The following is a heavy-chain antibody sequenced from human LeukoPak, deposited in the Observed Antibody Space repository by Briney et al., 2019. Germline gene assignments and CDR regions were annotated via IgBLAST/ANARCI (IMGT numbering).Heavy chain of an antibody. CDR1: GGSFSGYY. Sequence: PSETLSLTCAVYGGSFSGYYWSWIRQPPGKGLEWIGEINHSGSTNYNPSLKSRVTISVDTSKNQFSLKLSSVTAADTAVYYCARLGVAARPKYYYYMDVWGKGTTVTISS. CDR2: INHSGST. J-gene: IGHJ6*03. V-gene: IGHV4-34*01. CDR3: ARLGVAARPKYYYYMDV. D-gene: IGHD6-6*01.